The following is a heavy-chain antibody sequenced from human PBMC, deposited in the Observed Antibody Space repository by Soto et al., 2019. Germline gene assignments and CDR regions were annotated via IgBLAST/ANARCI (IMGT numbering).Heavy chain of an antibody. CDR3: AKNKVDILTAYPPGPFDN. Sequence: XGSLRLSCAASGFMFSSYAMSWVRQAPGKGLEWVSAISASGGSTYYADSVKGRFIISRDNSKSTLYLQMNSLRAEDTAVYYCAKNKVDILTAYPPGPFDNSGQGTLVTVSS. CDR1: GFMFSSYA. D-gene: IGHD3-9*01. V-gene: IGHV3-23*01. J-gene: IGHJ4*02. CDR2: ISASGGST.